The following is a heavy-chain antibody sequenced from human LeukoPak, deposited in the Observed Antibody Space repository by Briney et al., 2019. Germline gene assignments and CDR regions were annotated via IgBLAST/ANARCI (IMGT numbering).Heavy chain of an antibody. CDR3: ARDPEGAITPEN. D-gene: IGHD1-26*01. CDR2: IKQDGSEK. J-gene: IGHJ4*02. V-gene: IGHV3-7*01. Sequence: GGSLRLSCAASGFTFSSYWMSWVRQAPGKGLEWVASIKQDGSEKYYVDSVKGRFTISRDNAKNSLCPQMNSLRAKDTAVYYCARDPEGAITPENWGQGTLVTVSS. CDR1: GFTFSSYW.